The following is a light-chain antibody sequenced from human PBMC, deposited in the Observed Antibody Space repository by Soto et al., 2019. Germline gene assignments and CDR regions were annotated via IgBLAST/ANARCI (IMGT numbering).Light chain of an antibody. V-gene: IGKV3-11*01. CDR1: QSVSRY. Sequence: EIVLTQSPDTLSLSPGERATLSCRASQSVSRYLAWYQQKPGQAPRLLIYDASNRATGIPARFSGSGSGTDFTLTISSLEPEDFSVYYCQQRDNWPPWTFGQGTKVEIK. J-gene: IGKJ1*01. CDR2: DAS. CDR3: QQRDNWPPWT.